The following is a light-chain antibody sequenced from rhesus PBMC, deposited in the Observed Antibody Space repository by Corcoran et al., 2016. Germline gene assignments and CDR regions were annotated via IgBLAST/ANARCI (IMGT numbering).Light chain of an antibody. V-gene: IGKV1-21*01. CDR2: KTS. CDR1: QGISSW. J-gene: IGKJ1*01. CDR3: QHGYGAPWT. Sequence: DIQMTQSPSSLSASIGDTVTITCQASQGISSWLAWYQQKPGKRPKLLIYKTSTLQSGGPFRFSGSGSGTDLTRTISSLQPEDFATNYGQHGYGAPWTFGQGTKVEIK.